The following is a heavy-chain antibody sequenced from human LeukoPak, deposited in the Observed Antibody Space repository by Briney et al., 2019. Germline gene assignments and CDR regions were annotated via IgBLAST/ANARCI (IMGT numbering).Heavy chain of an antibody. CDR2: IIPIFGTA. CDR3: ARTATFGVVIIHWFDP. V-gene: IGHV1-69*13. J-gene: IGHJ5*02. Sequence: ASVKVSCEASGGTFSSYAISWVRQAPGQGLEWMGGIIPIFGTANYAQKFQGRVTITADESTSTAYMELSSLRSEDTAVYYCARTATFGVVIIHWFDPWGQGTLVTVSS. D-gene: IGHD3-3*01. CDR1: GGTFSSYA.